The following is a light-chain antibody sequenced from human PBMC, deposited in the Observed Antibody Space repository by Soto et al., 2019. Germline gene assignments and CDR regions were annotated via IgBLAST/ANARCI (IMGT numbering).Light chain of an antibody. Sequence: EIVLTQSPGTLSLSPGERATLSCRASQSVSSSYLAWYQQELGQAPRLLIYGASSRATGIPDRFSGSGSGTDFTLTISRLEPEDFAVYYCQQYGSSSWTFGQGTKVDIK. V-gene: IGKV3-20*01. CDR2: GAS. CDR3: QQYGSSSWT. CDR1: QSVSSSY. J-gene: IGKJ1*01.